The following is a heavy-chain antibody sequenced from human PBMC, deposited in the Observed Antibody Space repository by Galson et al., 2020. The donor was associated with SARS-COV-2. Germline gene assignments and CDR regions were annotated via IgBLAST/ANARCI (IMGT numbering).Heavy chain of an antibody. D-gene: IGHD1-26*01. CDR3: AREGIVGATIESGHNNYYYYYGMDV. J-gene: IGHJ6*02. CDR1: GGSISSGGYY. CDR2: IYYSGST. Sequence: ETSETLSLTCTVSGGSISSGGYYWSWIRQHPGKGLEWIGYIYYSGSTYYNPSLKSRVTISVDTSKNQFSLKLSSVTAADTAVYYCAREGIVGATIESGHNNYYYYYGMDVWGQGTTVTVSS. V-gene: IGHV4-31*03.